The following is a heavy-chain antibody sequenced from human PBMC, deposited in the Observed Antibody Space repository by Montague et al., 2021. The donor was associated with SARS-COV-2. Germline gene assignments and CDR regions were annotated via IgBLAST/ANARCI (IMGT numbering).Heavy chain of an antibody. Sequence: SETLSLTCAVYGGSFSGHYWSWIRQPPGKGLEWIGEINHSGSTKYNPSLKSRVTISVDTSKNQFSLKLSSVTAADTAVYYCARDQGYNWNYYYYYGMDVWGQGTTVTVSS. D-gene: IGHD1-20*01. CDR3: ARDQGYNWNYYYYYGMDV. V-gene: IGHV4-34*01. CDR2: INHSGST. CDR1: GGSFSGHY. J-gene: IGHJ6*02.